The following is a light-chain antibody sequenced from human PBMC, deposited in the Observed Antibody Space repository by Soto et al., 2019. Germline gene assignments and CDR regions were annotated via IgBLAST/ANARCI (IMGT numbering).Light chain of an antibody. CDR1: LSVSKS. CDR2: TTS. Sequence: EIVLTQSPATLSLSPGERATLSCRASLSVSKSLAWYQQKPGQAPRLLIYTTSNRATGIPARFSGSGSRTDFTLTISSLEPEDFAVYYCQQYNNWPSLTFGGGTKVEIK. V-gene: IGKV3-11*01. CDR3: QQYNNWPSLT. J-gene: IGKJ4*01.